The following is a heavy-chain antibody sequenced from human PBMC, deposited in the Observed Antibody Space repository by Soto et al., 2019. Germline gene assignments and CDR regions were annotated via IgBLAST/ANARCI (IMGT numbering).Heavy chain of an antibody. Sequence: SETLSLTCAVSGDSISSGGYSWSWVRQPPGKGLEWIGHISHSGSTYHNPSLTSRVSISADRSKNQFSLRLSSVTAADTAVYYCARAGFNYYAFNGHLDYWGQGTLVTVS. J-gene: IGHJ4*02. V-gene: IGHV4-30-2*01. D-gene: IGHD3-16*01. CDR3: ARAGFNYYAFNGHLDY. CDR1: GDSISSGGYS. CDR2: ISHSGST.